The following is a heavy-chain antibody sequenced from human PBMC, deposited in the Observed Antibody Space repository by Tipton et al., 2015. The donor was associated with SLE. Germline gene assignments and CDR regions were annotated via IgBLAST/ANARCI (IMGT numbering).Heavy chain of an antibody. J-gene: IGHJ3*02. D-gene: IGHD2-21*01. Sequence: GSLRLSCAASGFTFSSYAMSWVRQAPGKGLEWVSGISGSGGSTYYADSVKGRFTISRDKSKNTVLLQMDSLRSEDTAVYYCAKGDYIVVVEGAFDIWGQGTMVTVSS. CDR2: ISGSGGST. CDR3: AKGDYIVVVEGAFDI. V-gene: IGHV3-23*01. CDR1: GFTFSSYA.